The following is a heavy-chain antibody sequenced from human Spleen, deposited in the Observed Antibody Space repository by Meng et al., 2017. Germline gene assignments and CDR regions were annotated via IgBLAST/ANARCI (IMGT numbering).Heavy chain of an antibody. CDR2: FYYTGSF. V-gene: IGHV4-59*01. Sequence: QVQLQESGPGLGRPSETLSLRCTVSGFSIRSYYWSWIRQPPGKGLEWIGYFYYTGSFNYNPSLKSRAIMSVDTSKNQFSLKLSSVTAADTAMYYCARDMSSVASGSFPSRDWGQGTLVTVSS. CDR1: GFSIRSYY. J-gene: IGHJ4*02. D-gene: IGHD3-10*01. CDR3: ARDMSSVASGSFPSRD.